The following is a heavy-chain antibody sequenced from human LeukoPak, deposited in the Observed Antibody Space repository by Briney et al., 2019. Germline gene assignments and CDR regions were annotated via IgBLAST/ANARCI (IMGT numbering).Heavy chain of an antibody. J-gene: IGHJ3*02. D-gene: IGHD3-9*01. CDR1: GFTFSSYE. CDR3: ARVGVLRYFDEPTI. CDR2: ISSSGSTI. Sequence: PGGSLRLSCAASGFTFSSYEMNWVRQAPGKGLEWVSYISSSGSTIYYADSVKGRFTISRDNAKNSLYLQMNSLRAEDTAVYYCARVGVLRYFDEPTIWGQGTMVTVSS. V-gene: IGHV3-48*03.